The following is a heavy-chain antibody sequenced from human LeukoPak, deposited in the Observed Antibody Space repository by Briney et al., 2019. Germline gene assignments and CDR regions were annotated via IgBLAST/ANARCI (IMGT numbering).Heavy chain of an antibody. CDR3: ARLVWSPPDYYYMDV. CDR1: GYTFTSYG. J-gene: IGHJ6*03. Sequence: ASVKVSCKASGYTFTSYGISWVRQAPGQGLEWMGWISAYNGNTNYAQKLQGRVTMTTDTSTSTAYMELRSLRSDDTAVYYCARLVWSPPDYYYMDVWGKGTTVTVSS. V-gene: IGHV1-18*01. CDR2: ISAYNGNT. D-gene: IGHD3-10*01.